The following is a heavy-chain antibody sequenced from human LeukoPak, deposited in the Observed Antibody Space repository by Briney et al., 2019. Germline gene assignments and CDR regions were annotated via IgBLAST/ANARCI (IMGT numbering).Heavy chain of an antibody. CDR2: IYYSGST. D-gene: IGHD6-13*01. J-gene: IGHJ6*02. V-gene: IGHV4-59*01. CDR3: ARVLSGWSYYYYYGMDV. Sequence: PSETLSRTCTVSGGSISSYYWSWIRQPPGKGLEWIGYIYYSGSTNYNPSLKSRVTISVDTSKNQFSLKLSSVTAADTAVYYCARVLSGWSYYYYYGMDVWGQGTTVTVSS. CDR1: GGSISSYY.